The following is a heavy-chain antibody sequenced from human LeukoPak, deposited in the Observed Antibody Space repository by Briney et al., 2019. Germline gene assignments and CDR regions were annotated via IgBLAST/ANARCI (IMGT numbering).Heavy chain of an antibody. V-gene: IGHV3-74*01. CDR1: GFTFSSYW. Sequence: QPGESLRLSCAASGFTFSSYWMRWVRHAPGKGLVWVSRINSDGSSTSYADSVKGRFTISRDNAKNTLYLQMNSLRAEDTAVYYCAREGIAGDDYWGQGTLVTVSS. CDR2: INSDGSST. J-gene: IGHJ4*02. CDR3: AREGIAGDDY. D-gene: IGHD6-13*01.